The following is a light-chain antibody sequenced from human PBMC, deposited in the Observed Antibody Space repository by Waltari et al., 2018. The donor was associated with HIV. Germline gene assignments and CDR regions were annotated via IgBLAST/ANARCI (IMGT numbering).Light chain of an antibody. Sequence: QSALTQPASVSGSPGQSITISCNGTTSDIGGYNYVSWYQHHPDKAPKLIIFGVSNRPSGISSRFSGSKSGNTASLTISGLQAEDEADYYCCSYTKLTTHYVLFGGGTKLTVL. CDR3: CSYTKLTTHYVL. CDR2: GVS. V-gene: IGLV2-14*03. J-gene: IGLJ3*02. CDR1: TSDIGGYNY.